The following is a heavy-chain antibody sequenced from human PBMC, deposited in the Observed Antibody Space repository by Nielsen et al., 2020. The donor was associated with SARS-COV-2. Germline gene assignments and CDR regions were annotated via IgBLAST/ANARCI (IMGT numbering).Heavy chain of an antibody. D-gene: IGHD1-26*01. Sequence: ASVKVSCKASGYTFTAHYLNWVRQAPGQGLEWLGLINPRVGATSYAEKFQGRVTMTEDTSTDTAYMELSSLRSEDTAVYYCATTWGWDWSSLGYWGQGTLVTVSS. CDR3: ATTWGWDWSSLGY. CDR2: INPRVGAT. CDR1: GYTFTAHY. V-gene: IGHV1-46*01. J-gene: IGHJ4*02.